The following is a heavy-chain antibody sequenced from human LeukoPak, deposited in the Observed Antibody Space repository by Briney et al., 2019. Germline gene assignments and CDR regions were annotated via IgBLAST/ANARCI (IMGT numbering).Heavy chain of an antibody. CDR2: ISRKSSYI. V-gene: IGHV3-21*01. J-gene: IGHJ6*03. CDR3: ARDRTGVVVPAAIIYYYYYMDV. CDR1: GFTLSRYS. D-gene: IGHD2-2*02. Sequence: PGGSMRLSCAASGFTLSRYSMNWVRQAPRKGREWVASISRKSSYIYHADSVKGRFTIYRDHAKNSLYLQMNSLRDEDTAVYYCARDRTGVVVPAAIIYYYYYMDVWGKGTTVTVSS.